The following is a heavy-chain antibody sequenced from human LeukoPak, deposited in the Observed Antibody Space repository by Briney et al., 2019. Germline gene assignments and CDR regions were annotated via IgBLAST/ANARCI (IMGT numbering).Heavy chain of an antibody. D-gene: IGHD6-19*01. J-gene: IGHJ4*02. CDR3: ARNGWYSVDY. V-gene: IGHV4-34*01. CDR1: GGSFTGSFSTYY. Sequence: PSETLSLTCAVSGGSFTGSFSTYYWSWIRQPPGKGLEWIGEINHSGSTTYNPSLKSRVTISIDTSKNHFPLKLSSVTAADTAMYYCARNGWYSVDYWGQGTQVIVSS. CDR2: INHSGST.